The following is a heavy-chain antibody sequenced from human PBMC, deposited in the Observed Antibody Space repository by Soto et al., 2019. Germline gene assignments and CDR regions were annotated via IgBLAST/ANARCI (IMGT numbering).Heavy chain of an antibody. V-gene: IGHV3-74*01. CDR1: GFTFSSFG. J-gene: IGHJ6*02. CDR2: ITCDGSNK. D-gene: IGHD2-15*01. Sequence: GGSLRLSCAASGFTFSSFGMHWVRQAPGKGLVWVSVITCDGSNKSYADSVKGRFTISRDNAKNTLYLQMNSLRAEGTAVYYCASVGVAAYYYGMDVWGQGTTVTVSS. CDR3: ASVGVAAYYYGMDV.